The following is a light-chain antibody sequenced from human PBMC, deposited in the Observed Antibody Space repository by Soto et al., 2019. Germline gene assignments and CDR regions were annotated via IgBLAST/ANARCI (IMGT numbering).Light chain of an antibody. V-gene: IGKV3-20*01. CDR2: AAS. J-gene: IGKJ1*01. CDR3: QQYNAWT. Sequence: EIVLTQSPGTLSLSPGERATLSCRASQSIITNYLAWYRQKPGQAPRLLIYAASSRATGIPDRFSGSVSGTEVTKTIPSLQSEDVAVHYSQQYNAWTFSQGTKVDIK. CDR1: QSIITNY.